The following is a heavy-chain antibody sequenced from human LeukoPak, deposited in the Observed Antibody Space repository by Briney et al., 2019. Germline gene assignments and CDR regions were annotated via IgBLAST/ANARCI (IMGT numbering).Heavy chain of an antibody. J-gene: IGHJ4*02. CDR3: ARDHCSSTSCSTFDY. CDR2: IYTSGST. V-gene: IGHV4-4*07. Sequence: SGTLSLTFTGSRCSIICYFWNWLRQPAGRGRDGIGLIYTSGSTNYNHSLKSRVTMSVDTSKNQFSLKMSSVTAADTAVYYCARDHCSSTSCSTFDYWGQGTLVTVSS. CDR1: RCSIICYF. D-gene: IGHD2-2*01.